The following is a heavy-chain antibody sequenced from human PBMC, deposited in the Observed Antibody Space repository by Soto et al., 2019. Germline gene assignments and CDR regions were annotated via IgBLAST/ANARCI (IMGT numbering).Heavy chain of an antibody. CDR2: INPSGGST. D-gene: IGHD3-22*01. Sequence: GASVKVSCKASGYTFTSYYMHWVRQAPGQGLEWMGIINPSGGSTSYAQKFKGRVTMTRDTSTSTVYIELSSLRSEDTAVYYCARVRYGYYDSSGYYPFDYWGQGTLVTVSS. CDR1: GYTFTSYY. CDR3: ARVRYGYYDSSGYYPFDY. V-gene: IGHV1-46*01. J-gene: IGHJ4*02.